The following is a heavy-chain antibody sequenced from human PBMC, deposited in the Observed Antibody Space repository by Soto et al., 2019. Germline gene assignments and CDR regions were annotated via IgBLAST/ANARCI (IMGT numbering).Heavy chain of an antibody. CDR3: ARELITIFGVPGGWFDP. Sequence: QVQLVQSGAEVKKPGSSVKVSCKASGGTFSSYAISWVRQAPGQGLEWMGGIIPIFGTANYAQKFQCRVTITADESTSTAYMELSSLRSEDTAVYYCARELITIFGVPGGWFDPWGQGTLVTVSS. V-gene: IGHV1-69*01. CDR1: GGTFSSYA. CDR2: IIPIFGTA. D-gene: IGHD3-3*01. J-gene: IGHJ5*02.